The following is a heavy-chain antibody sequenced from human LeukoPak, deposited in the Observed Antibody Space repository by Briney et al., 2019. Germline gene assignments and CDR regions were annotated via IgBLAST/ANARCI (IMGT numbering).Heavy chain of an antibody. CDR1: GGSISSYY. J-gene: IGHJ4*02. V-gene: IGHV4-4*07. Sequence: ASETLSLTCTVSGGSISSYYWSWIRQPAGKGLEWIGRIYTSGSTNYNPSLKSRVTISVDTSKNQFSLKLSSVTAADTAVYYCARWGPATGVRSSYYFDYWGQGTLVTVSS. CDR2: IYTSGST. D-gene: IGHD4-23*01. CDR3: ARWGPATGVRSSYYFDY.